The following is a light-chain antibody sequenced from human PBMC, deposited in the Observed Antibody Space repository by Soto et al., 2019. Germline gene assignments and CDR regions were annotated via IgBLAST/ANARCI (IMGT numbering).Light chain of an antibody. Sequence: IVLTQSPGTLSLSPGERATLFCRASHSMSNSNLAWYQHKPGQAPRLLIYDASNRATGIPARFSGSGSGTDFTLTISSLEPEDFAVYYCQQRSNWPPITFGQGTRLEIK. V-gene: IGKV3-11*01. CDR1: HSMSNSN. CDR3: QQRSNWPPIT. CDR2: DAS. J-gene: IGKJ5*01.